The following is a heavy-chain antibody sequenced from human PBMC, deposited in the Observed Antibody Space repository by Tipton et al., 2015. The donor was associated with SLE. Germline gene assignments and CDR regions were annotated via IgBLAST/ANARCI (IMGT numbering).Heavy chain of an antibody. CDR1: GGSISSHY. J-gene: IGHJ4*02. Sequence: TLSLTCAVYGGSISSHYWSWIRQPPGKGLEWIGEINHSGSTNYNPSLKSRVTISVDTSKNQFSLKLSSVTAADTAAYYCARRPRYYFDYWGQGTLVTVSS. V-gene: IGHV4-34*01. CDR3: ARRPRYYFDY. CDR2: INHSGST.